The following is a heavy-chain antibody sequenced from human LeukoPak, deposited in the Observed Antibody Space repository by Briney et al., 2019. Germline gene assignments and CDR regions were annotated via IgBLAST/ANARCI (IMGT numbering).Heavy chain of an antibody. CDR2: SGST. CDR1: GGSITSYY. V-gene: IGHV4-59*01. D-gene: IGHD6-6*01. Sequence: PSETLSLTCTVSGGSITSYYWSCIRQPPGKGLEWIGYSGSTNYNPSLKSRVTISVDTSKNQFSLKLSSVTAADTAVYYCARGGGLDYYYYYMDVWGKGTTVTISS. J-gene: IGHJ6*03. CDR3: ARGGGLDYYYYYMDV.